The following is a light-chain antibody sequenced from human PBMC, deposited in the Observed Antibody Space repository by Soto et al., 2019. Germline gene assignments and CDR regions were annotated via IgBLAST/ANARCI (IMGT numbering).Light chain of an antibody. J-gene: IGKJ1*01. V-gene: IGKV3-11*01. CDR3: QQRGNWPVT. Sequence: EIVLTQSPATPSSSPGERATLSCRASQSVGSYFAWYQQKPGQAPRLLIYDASNRATGIPARFSGSGSGSDVTLSISSLEPDDFAVYYWQQRGNWPVTFGQGTRVVIK. CDR2: DAS. CDR1: QSVGSY.